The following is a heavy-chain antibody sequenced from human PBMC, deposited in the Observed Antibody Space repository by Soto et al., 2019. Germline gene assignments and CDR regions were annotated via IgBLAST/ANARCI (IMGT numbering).Heavy chain of an antibody. Sequence: ASVKVSCKVSGYKLNELSMHWVRQGPGKGLEWMGGFDPEDGETIYAQKFQGRVTMTEDTFTDTAYMELSSLRFEDTAVYYCATGAAIYDSSRLVSLDFDPWGQGTLVTVSS. CDR2: FDPEDGET. J-gene: IGHJ5*02. D-gene: IGHD6-13*01. CDR3: ATGAAIYDSSRLVSLDFDP. V-gene: IGHV1-24*01. CDR1: GYKLNELS.